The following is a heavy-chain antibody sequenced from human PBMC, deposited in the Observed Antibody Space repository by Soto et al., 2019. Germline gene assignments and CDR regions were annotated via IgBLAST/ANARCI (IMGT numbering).Heavy chain of an antibody. CDR3: ASEEPSNYYYYGMDV. Sequence: ASVKVSCKASGYTFTGYYMHWVRQAPGQGLEWMGWSNPNSGGTNYAQKFQGWVTMTRDTSISTAYMELSRLRSDDTAVYYCASEEPSNYYYYGMDVWGQGTTVTVSS. CDR1: GYTFTGYY. V-gene: IGHV1-2*04. J-gene: IGHJ6*02. D-gene: IGHD6-6*01. CDR2: SNPNSGGT.